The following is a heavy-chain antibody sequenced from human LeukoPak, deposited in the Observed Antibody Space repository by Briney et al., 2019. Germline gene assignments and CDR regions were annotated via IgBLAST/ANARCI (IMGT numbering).Heavy chain of an antibody. CDR2: IIPIFGTA. CDR3: AREYSSSAKGDHYYYMDV. J-gene: IGHJ6*03. V-gene: IGHV1-69*05. D-gene: IGHD6-6*01. CDR1: GGTFSSYA. Sequence: SVKVSCKASGGTFSSYAISWVRQAPGQGLEWMGRIIPIFGTANYAQKFQGRVTITTDESTSTAYMELSSLRSEDTAVYYCAREYSSSAKGDHYYYMDVWGKGTTVTVSS.